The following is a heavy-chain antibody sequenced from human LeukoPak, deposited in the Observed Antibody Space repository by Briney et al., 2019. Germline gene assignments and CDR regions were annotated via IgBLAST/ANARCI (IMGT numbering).Heavy chain of an antibody. V-gene: IGHV3-33*01. Sequence: GGSLRLSCAASGSTFSSYGMHWVRQAPGKGLEWVAVIWYDGSNKYYADSVKGRFTISGDNSKNTLYLQMNSLRAEDTAVYYCARGRGYDFVYWGQGTLVTVSS. CDR1: GSTFSSYG. CDR2: IWYDGSNK. D-gene: IGHD5-12*01. CDR3: ARGRGYDFVY. J-gene: IGHJ4*02.